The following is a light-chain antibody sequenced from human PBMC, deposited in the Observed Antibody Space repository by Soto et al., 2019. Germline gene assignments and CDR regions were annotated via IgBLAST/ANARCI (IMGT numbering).Light chain of an antibody. CDR3: QQYGSSALT. CDR1: QSVSSSY. CDR2: GAS. Sequence: EIVLTQSPGTLSLSPGERATLSCRASQSVSSSYLAWYQQKPGQAPRLLIYGASSRATGIPDRFRGSGSGTEFTLTISRLEPEDFAVYYCQQYGSSALTFGQGTKVEIK. V-gene: IGKV3-20*01. J-gene: IGKJ1*01.